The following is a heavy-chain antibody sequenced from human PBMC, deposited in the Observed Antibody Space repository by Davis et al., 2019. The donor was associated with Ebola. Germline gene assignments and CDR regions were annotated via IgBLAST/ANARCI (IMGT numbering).Heavy chain of an antibody. D-gene: IGHD3-3*01. J-gene: IGHJ4*02. CDR3: ARGRRGVVKRGFDY. V-gene: IGHV1-69*05. Sequence: SVKVSCKASGGTFSSYAISWVRQAPGQGLEWMGGIIPIFGTANYAQKFQGRVTMTRDTSTSTVYMELSSLRSEDTAVYYCARGRRGVVKRGFDYWGQGTLVTVSS. CDR1: GGTFSSYA. CDR2: IIPIFGTA.